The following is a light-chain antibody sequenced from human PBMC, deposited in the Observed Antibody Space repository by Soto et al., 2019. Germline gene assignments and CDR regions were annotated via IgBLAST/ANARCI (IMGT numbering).Light chain of an antibody. CDR1: SSNIGSNT. J-gene: IGLJ3*02. CDR2: SNN. CDR3: GSFSSTRIWL. V-gene: IGLV1-44*01. Sequence: QSVLTQPPSASGTPGQRVTISCSGSSSNIGSNTVNWYQQLPGTAPKLLIYSNNQRPSGVPDRFSGSKSGTSASLAISGLQSEDEADYFCGSFSSTRIWLFGGGTKVTVL.